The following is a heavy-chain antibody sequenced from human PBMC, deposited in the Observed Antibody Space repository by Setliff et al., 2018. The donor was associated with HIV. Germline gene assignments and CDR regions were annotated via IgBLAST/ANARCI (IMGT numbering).Heavy chain of an antibody. V-gene: IGHV1-69*13. D-gene: IGHD2-8*01. CDR3: ARGGTNGAPGYYYMDV. CDR2: ISAHNGRI. CDR1: GGTFTRNC. J-gene: IGHJ6*03. Sequence: GASVKVSCKVSGGTFTRNCISWVRQAPGQGLEWMGWISAHNGRINYAQKFQGRVTITADGSTSTAYMEVSRLRSEDTAVYYCARGGTNGAPGYYYMDVWGKGTTVTVS.